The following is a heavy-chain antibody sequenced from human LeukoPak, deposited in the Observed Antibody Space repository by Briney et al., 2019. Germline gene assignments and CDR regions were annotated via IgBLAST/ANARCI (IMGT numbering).Heavy chain of an antibody. D-gene: IGHD5-18*01. CDR3: ARDTRGYSYGLFDY. Sequence: SQTLSLTCTVSGGSISSGSYYWSWIRQPAGKGLEWIGRIYTSGSTNYNPSLKSRVTISVDTSKNQFSLKLSSVTAADTAVYYCARDTRGYSYGLFDYWGQGTLVTVSS. CDR1: GGSISSGSYY. J-gene: IGHJ4*02. V-gene: IGHV4-61*02. CDR2: IYTSGST.